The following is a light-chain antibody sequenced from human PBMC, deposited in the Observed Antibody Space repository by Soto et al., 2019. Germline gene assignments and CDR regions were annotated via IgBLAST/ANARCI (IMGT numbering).Light chain of an antibody. CDR2: GAA. V-gene: IGKV1-39*01. CDR3: QQSYSTPVT. CDR1: QSISNY. J-gene: IGKJ4*01. Sequence: DIQMTQSPSSLSASVGDRVTITCRASQSISNYLNWYQQKPGKAPRLVIYGAASLLSGVPSRFSGSAFGTYFTLTISSLQPEDFATYYCQQSYSTPVTFGGGTKVEIK.